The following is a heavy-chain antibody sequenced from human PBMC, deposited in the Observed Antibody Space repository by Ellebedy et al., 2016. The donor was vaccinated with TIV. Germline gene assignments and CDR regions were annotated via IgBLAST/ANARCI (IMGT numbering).Heavy chain of an antibody. Sequence: MPSETLSLTCTVSGGSISSYYWSWIRQPPGKGLEWIGYIYYSGSTNYNPSLKSRVTISVDTSKNQFSLKLSSVTAADTAVYYCARSPYDSSGYYYMYWGQGTLVTVSS. J-gene: IGHJ4*02. D-gene: IGHD3-22*01. CDR1: GGSISSYY. CDR3: ARSPYDSSGYYYMY. V-gene: IGHV4-59*01. CDR2: IYYSGST.